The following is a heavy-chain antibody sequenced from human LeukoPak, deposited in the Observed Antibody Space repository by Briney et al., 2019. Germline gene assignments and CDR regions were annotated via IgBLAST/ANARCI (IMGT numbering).Heavy chain of an antibody. Sequence: GASVTVSCKPSGYTFTSYDINWVRQATGHGIEWMGWMNPNSGNTGYAQNFQGRVTMTRNTSISTAYMELSSLRSEDTAVYYCARVMPAAGRGVVDYWGQGTLVTVSS. CDR1: GYTFTSYD. CDR3: ARVMPAAGRGVVDY. V-gene: IGHV1-8*01. CDR2: MNPNSGNT. J-gene: IGHJ4*02. D-gene: IGHD6-13*01.